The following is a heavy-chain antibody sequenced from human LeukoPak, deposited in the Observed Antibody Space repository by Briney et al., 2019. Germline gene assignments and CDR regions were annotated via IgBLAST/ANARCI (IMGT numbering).Heavy chain of an antibody. CDR3: ARFMVRGVIIDY. V-gene: IGHV3-48*01. CDR2: IRSSSSTI. Sequence: GGSLRLSCAASGFTFSSYSMNWVRQAPGKGLEWVSYIRSSSSTIYYADSVKGRFTISRDNAKNSLYLQMNSLRAEDTAVYYCARFMVRGVIIDYWGQGTLVTVSS. D-gene: IGHD3-10*01. CDR1: GFTFSSYS. J-gene: IGHJ4*02.